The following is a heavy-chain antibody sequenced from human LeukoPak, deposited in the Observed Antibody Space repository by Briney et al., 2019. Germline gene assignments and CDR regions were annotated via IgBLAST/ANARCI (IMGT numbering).Heavy chain of an antibody. V-gene: IGHV4-59*01. CDR2: VYYSGST. Sequence: ETLSLTCTVSGGSISSYYWSWIRQPPGKRLEWIGYVYYSGSTNYNPSLRSRVTISVDTSKNQFSLKLSSVTAADTAVYYCARETDYGVARHWGQGTLVTVSS. CDR3: ARETDYGVARH. D-gene: IGHD4-17*01. CDR1: GGSISSYY. J-gene: IGHJ4*02.